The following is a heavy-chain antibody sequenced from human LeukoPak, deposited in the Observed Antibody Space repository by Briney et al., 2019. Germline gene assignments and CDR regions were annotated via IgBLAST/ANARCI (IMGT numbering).Heavy chain of an antibody. V-gene: IGHV4-59*01. J-gene: IGHJ4*02. CDR1: GGSISTYY. Sequence: SETLSLTCLVSGGSISTYYWSWIRQPPGKGLEWIGYIYYTGSTNYNPSLKSRVTISVDTSKNQFSLKLSSVTAADTAVYYCAREDGSGFDYWGQGTLVTVSS. D-gene: IGHD6-25*01. CDR2: IYYTGST. CDR3: AREDGSGFDY.